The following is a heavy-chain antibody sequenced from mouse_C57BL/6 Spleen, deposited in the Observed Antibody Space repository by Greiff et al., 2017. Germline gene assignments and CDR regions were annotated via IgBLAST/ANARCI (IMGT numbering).Heavy chain of an antibody. Sequence: QVQLQQPGAELVKPGASVKLSCKASGYTFTSYWMHWVKQRPGQGLEWIGMIHPNGGSTNYNEKFKSKATLTVDKSSSTAYMQLSSLTSEDSAVYYCARRVATGGCYAMDYWGQGTSVTVSS. V-gene: IGHV1-64*01. CDR2: IHPNGGST. J-gene: IGHJ4*01. CDR1: GYTFTSYW. D-gene: IGHD4-1*02. CDR3: ARRVATGGCYAMDY.